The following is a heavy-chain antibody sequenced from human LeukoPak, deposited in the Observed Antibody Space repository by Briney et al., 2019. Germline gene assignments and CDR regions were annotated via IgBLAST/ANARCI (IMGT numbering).Heavy chain of an antibody. J-gene: IGHJ4*02. V-gene: IGHV3-NL1*01. D-gene: IGHD6-13*01. Sequence: GGSLRLSCAASGFTFSSYGMHWVRQAPGKGLEWVSLIYSVSGTYYADSVKGRFTISRDNSKNTLYLQMNNLRAEDTAVYYCARGGNSSTWYEFDYWGQGTLVTVSS. CDR2: IYSVSGT. CDR3: ARGGNSSTWYEFDY. CDR1: GFTFSSYG.